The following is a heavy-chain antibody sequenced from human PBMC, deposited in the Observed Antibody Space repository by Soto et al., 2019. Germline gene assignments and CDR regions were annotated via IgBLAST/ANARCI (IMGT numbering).Heavy chain of an antibody. V-gene: IGHV4-59*08. D-gene: IGHD6-6*01. CDR1: GGSIISYY. CDR3: ARSHIVPRLLLYPYAY. J-gene: IGHJ4*02. CDR2: IYYSGST. Sequence: SETLSLTCTVSGGSIISYYWSWIRQPPGKGLEWIGYIYYSGSTNYNPSLKSRVTISLDTSKNQFSLKLSSVTAADTAVYYCARSHIVPRLLLYPYAYWGQGTLVPVSS.